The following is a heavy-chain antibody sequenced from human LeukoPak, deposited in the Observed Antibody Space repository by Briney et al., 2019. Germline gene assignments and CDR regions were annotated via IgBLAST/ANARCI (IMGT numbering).Heavy chain of an antibody. CDR3: AREGRITMVRGVTDYYYYMDV. CDR1: GYTFTSYG. Sequence: ASVKVSCKASGYTFTSYGISWVRQAPGQGLEWMGWISAYNGNTNYAQKLQGRVTMTTDTSTSTAYMELRSLRSDDTAVYYCAREGRITMVRGVTDYYYYMDVWGKGTTVTISS. J-gene: IGHJ6*03. V-gene: IGHV1-18*01. D-gene: IGHD3-10*01. CDR2: ISAYNGNT.